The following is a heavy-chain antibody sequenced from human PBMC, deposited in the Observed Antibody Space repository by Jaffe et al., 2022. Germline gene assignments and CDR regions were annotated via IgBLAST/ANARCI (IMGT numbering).Heavy chain of an antibody. CDR1: GFTFDDYA. Sequence: EVQLVESGGVVVQPGGSLRLSCAASGFTFDDYAMHWVRQAPGKGLEWVSLISWDGGSTYYADSVKGRFTISRDNSKNSLYLQMNSLRAEDTALYYCAKGGYSGHRGDFDYWGQGTLVTVSS. CDR3: AKGGYSGHRGDFDY. J-gene: IGHJ4*02. V-gene: IGHV3-43D*04. D-gene: IGHD5-12*01. CDR2: ISWDGGST.